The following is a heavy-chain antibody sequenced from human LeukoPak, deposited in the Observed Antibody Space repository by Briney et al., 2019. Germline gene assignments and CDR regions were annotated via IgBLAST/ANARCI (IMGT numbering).Heavy chain of an antibody. V-gene: IGHV4-34*01. CDR1: GGSFSGYY. D-gene: IGHD2-2*01. CDR3: ARVLWTYVELWFDY. Sequence: SETLSLTCAVYGGSFSGYYWSWIRQPPGKGLEWIGEINHSGSTNYNPSLKSRVTISVDTSKNHFSMKLSSVTAADTAVYYCARVLWTYVELWFDYWGQGSLVTVSS. CDR2: INHSGST. J-gene: IGHJ4*02.